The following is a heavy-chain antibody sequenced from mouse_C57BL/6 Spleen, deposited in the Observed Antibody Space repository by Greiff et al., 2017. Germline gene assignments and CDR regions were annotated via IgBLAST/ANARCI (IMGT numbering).Heavy chain of an antibody. V-gene: IGHV1-82*01. Sequence: VQLVESGPELVKPGASVKISCKASGYAFSSSWMNWVKQRPGKGLEWIGRIYPGDGDTNYNGKFKGKATLTADKSSSTAYMQLSSLTSEDSAVYFCVCFSLTAQADYYAMDYWGQGTSVTVSS. CDR1: GYAFSSSW. CDR2: IYPGDGDT. D-gene: IGHD3-2*02. CDR3: VCFSLTAQADYYAMDY. J-gene: IGHJ4*01.